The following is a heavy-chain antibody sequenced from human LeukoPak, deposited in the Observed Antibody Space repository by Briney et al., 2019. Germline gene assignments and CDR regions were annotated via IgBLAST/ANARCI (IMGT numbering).Heavy chain of an antibody. Sequence: GASVKVSCKASGGTFSSYAISWVRQAPGQGLEWMGIINPSGGSTSYAQKFQGRVTMTRDTSTSTVYMELSSLRSEDTAVYYCATGIRSSAYYYYMDVWGKGTTVTVSS. D-gene: IGHD6-6*01. CDR3: ATGIRSSAYYYYMDV. CDR1: GGTFSSYA. J-gene: IGHJ6*03. V-gene: IGHV1-46*01. CDR2: INPSGGST.